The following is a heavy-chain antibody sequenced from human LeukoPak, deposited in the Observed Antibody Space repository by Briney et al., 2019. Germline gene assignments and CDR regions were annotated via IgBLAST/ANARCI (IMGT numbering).Heavy chain of an antibody. J-gene: IGHJ4*02. Sequence: GASVKVSCKVSGYTLTELSMHWVRQAPGKGLEWMGGFDPEDGETIYAQKFQGGVTMTEDTSTDTAYMELSSLRSEDTAVYYCATGPLGGDYFFRWGQGTLVAVSS. CDR1: GYTLTELS. D-gene: IGHD4-17*01. CDR2: FDPEDGET. V-gene: IGHV1-24*01. CDR3: ATGPLGGDYFFR.